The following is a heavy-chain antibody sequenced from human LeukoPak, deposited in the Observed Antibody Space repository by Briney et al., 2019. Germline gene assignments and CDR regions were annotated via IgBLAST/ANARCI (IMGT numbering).Heavy chain of an antibody. CDR2: ISASGGGT. V-gene: IGHV3-23*01. Sequence: GGSLRLSCAASGFNFNTYAMSWARQAPGKGLEWVSTISASGGGTYYADSVRGRFTVSRDDSKNTLYLQMNSLRAEDTAIYYCVKLLNSSSSYWGQGTLVTVSS. CDR1: GFNFNTYA. D-gene: IGHD6-6*01. CDR3: VKLLNSSSSY. J-gene: IGHJ4*02.